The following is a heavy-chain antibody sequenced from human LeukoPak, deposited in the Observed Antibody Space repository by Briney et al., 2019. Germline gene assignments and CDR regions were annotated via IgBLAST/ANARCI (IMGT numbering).Heavy chain of an antibody. Sequence: GASVKVSCKASGYTFTGYYMHWVRQAPGQGLEWMGWINPNSGGTTYAQKFQGRVTMTRDMSISTVYMELSRLRSDDTAVYYCARVQYDILSDYYPDNWGQGTLLTVSS. CDR3: ARVQYDILSDYYPDN. CDR1: GYTFTGYY. V-gene: IGHV1-2*02. D-gene: IGHD3-9*01. J-gene: IGHJ4*02. CDR2: INPNSGGT.